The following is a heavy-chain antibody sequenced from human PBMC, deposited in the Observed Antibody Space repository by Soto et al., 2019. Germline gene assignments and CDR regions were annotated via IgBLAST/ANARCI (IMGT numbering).Heavy chain of an antibody. CDR1: GFTFSSYS. D-gene: IGHD3-22*01. J-gene: IGHJ4*02. Sequence: GGSLRLSCAASGFTFSSYSMNWVRQAPGKGLEWVSSISSSSSYIYYADSVKGRFTISRDNAKNSLYLQMNSLRAEDTAVYYCARSHLYYDSGGYPDYWGQGTLVTV. CDR3: ARSHLYYDSGGYPDY. CDR2: ISSSSSYI. V-gene: IGHV3-21*04.